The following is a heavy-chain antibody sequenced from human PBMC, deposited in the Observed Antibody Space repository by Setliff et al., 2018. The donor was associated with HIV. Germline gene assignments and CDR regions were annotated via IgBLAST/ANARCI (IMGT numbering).Heavy chain of an antibody. D-gene: IGHD1-26*01. CDR2: MNPNSGNT. CDR1: GYTFTNYG. J-gene: IGHJ4*02. V-gene: IGHV1-8*02. CDR3: ARFRKFQLVGALDY. Sequence: ASVKVSCKASGYTFTNYGISWVRQAPGQGLEWMGWMNPNSGNTGYAQKFQGRVTMTRNTSISTAYMELSSLRSEDTAVYYCARFRKFQLVGALDYWGQGTLVTVSS.